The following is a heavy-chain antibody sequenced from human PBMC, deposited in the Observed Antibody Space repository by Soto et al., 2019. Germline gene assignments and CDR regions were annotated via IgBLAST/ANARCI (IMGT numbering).Heavy chain of an antibody. Sequence: ASVKVSCKASGYTFTSYGISWVRQAPGQGLEWMGWISAYNGNTNYAQKLQGRVTMTTDTSTSTAYMELRSLRSDDTAVYYCARAGAYDILTGYYYYYGMDVWGQGTTVTVSS. CDR2: ISAYNGNT. J-gene: IGHJ6*02. D-gene: IGHD3-9*01. V-gene: IGHV1-18*01. CDR3: ARAGAYDILTGYYYYYGMDV. CDR1: GYTFTSYG.